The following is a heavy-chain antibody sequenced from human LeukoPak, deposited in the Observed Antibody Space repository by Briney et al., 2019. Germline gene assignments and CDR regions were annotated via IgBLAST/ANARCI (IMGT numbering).Heavy chain of an antibody. V-gene: IGHV6-1*01. D-gene: IGHD3-22*01. CDR2: AKYRSKWYN. J-gene: IGHJ4*02. CDR1: GDSVSSNSAA. Sequence: SQTLSLTCAISGDSVSSNSAAWNWIRQSPSRGLEWLGRAKYRSKWYNDYAVSVKGRITINPDTSKNQFSLQLNSVTPEDTAVYYCARGVTYYYDSNGYYDFWGQGTLVTVSS. CDR3: ARGVTYYYDSNGYYDF.